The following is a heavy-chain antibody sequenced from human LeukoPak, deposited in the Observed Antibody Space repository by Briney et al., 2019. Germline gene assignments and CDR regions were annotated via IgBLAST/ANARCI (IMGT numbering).Heavy chain of an antibody. D-gene: IGHD3-10*01. Sequence: GGSLILSCAASGFTFSDYYMTWIRQAPGKGLEWVSYISSSSSYTEYADSVKGRFTISRDNAKNSVYLQMNSLRADDTAVYYCAREGGYGSGRGWFDPWGQGTLVTVSS. J-gene: IGHJ5*02. CDR2: ISSSSSYT. CDR3: AREGGYGSGRGWFDP. CDR1: GFTFSDYY. V-gene: IGHV3-11*05.